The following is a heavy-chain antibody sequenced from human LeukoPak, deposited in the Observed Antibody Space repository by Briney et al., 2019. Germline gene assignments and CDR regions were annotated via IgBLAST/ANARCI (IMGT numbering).Heavy chain of an antibody. J-gene: IGHJ6*02. CDR1: GYTFTSYD. D-gene: IGHD3-9*01. V-gene: IGHV1-8*01. Sequence: RASVKVSCKASGYTFTSYDINWVRQATGQGLEWMGWMNPNSGNTGYAQTLKGRVTMTRNTSISTPYPELSSLRSEDAAVYYCARRMIVLRYFDWPQTMDVWGQGTTVTVSS. CDR3: ARRMIVLRYFDWPQTMDV. CDR2: MNPNSGNT.